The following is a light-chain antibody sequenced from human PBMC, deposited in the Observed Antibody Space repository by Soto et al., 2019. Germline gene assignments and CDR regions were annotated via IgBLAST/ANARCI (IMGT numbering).Light chain of an antibody. V-gene: IGLV1-51*01. CDR3: GTWDSSLTAWV. CDR1: SSNIGNNY. J-gene: IGLJ3*02. CDR2: DSD. Sequence: QSVLTQPPSVSAAPGQKVTISCSGSSSNIGNNYVSWYQQLPGTAPKLLIYDSDKRPSGIPDRFSGSKSGPSATLGITELQTGDEADYYCGTWDSSLTAWVFGGGTKVTVL.